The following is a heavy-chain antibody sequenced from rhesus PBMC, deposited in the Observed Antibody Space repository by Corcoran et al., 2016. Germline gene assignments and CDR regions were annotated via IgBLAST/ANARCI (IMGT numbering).Heavy chain of an antibody. CDR3: ARVSDSGYYTWRYFAY. CDR1: GCTFSSYW. V-gene: IGHV3S25*01. J-gene: IGHJ4*01. Sequence: EVQLVESGGGLAKPGGCLRVSCAASGCTFSSYWMNGVRQAPGKGLEGVSAINIGGGSTYYADSVKGRFTISRDNSKNTLSLQLNSLGAEDTAVYYCARVSDSGYYTWRYFAYWGQGVLVTVSS. CDR2: INIGGGST. D-gene: IGHD3-28*01.